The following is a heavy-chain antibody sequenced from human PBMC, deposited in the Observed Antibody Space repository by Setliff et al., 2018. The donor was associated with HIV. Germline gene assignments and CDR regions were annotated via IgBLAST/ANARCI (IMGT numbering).Heavy chain of an antibody. V-gene: IGHV1-18*01. CDR3: ARDGEYQVLHYYYSGMDV. D-gene: IGHD2-2*01. Sequence: ASVKVSCKASGYTFTRYGISWVRQAPGQELEWMGWISANNGNTKYAQRLQGRVTMTTDTSTSTAYMDLRSLRSDDTAVYFCARDGEYQVLHYYYSGMDVWGQGTTVTVSS. J-gene: IGHJ6*02. CDR2: ISANNGNT. CDR1: GYTFTRYG.